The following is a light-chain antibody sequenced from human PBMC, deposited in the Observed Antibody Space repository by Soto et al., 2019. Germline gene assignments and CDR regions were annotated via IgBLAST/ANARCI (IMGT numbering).Light chain of an antibody. Sequence: QSALTQPASVSGSPGQSITISCTGSSSDVGRYNLVSWYQQHPGKAPKLMIYEGSERPSGVSNRFSGSTSGNTASLTISGLQAEDEADYYCCSYAGSSTYVFGTGTKVTVL. CDR1: SSDVGRYNL. J-gene: IGLJ1*01. V-gene: IGLV2-23*01. CDR2: EGS. CDR3: CSYAGSSTYV.